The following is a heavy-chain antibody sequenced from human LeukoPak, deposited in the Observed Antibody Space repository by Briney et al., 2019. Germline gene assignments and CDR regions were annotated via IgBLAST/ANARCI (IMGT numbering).Heavy chain of an antibody. CDR2: IYSGGST. CDR1: GFTVSSKY. J-gene: IGHJ4*02. V-gene: IGHV3-53*05. CDR3: AKDVDRAVAGTGDYFDY. Sequence: GGSLRLSCAASGFTVSSKYMSCVRQAPGRGLEWVSIIYSGGSTFYADPVKGRFTIPRDNSKNTLYLQMNSLRAEDTAVYYCAKDVDRAVAGTGDYFDYWGQGTLVTVSS. D-gene: IGHD6-19*01.